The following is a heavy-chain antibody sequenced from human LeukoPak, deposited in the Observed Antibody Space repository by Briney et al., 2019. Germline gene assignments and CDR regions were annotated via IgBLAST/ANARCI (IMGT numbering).Heavy chain of an antibody. CDR2: IYYSGST. D-gene: IGHD2-15*01. CDR1: GGPISSYY. Sequence: PSETLSLTCTVSGGPISSYYCSWIRQPPGKRLEWIGYIYYSGSTSYNPSLKSRVTISVDASKNQISLKLSAVTAADTPVHYCARDVGVNVRAFDIWGQGTMVTVSS. CDR3: ARDVGVNVRAFDI. V-gene: IGHV4-59*12. J-gene: IGHJ3*02.